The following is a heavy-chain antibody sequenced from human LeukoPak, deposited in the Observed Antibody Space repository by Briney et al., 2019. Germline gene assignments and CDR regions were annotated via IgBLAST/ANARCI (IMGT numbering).Heavy chain of an antibody. J-gene: IGHJ4*02. CDR1: GFTFDDYA. Sequence: GGSLRLSCAASGFTFDDYAMHWVRQAPGKGLEWVSGISWNSGSIGYADSVKGRFTISRDNAKSSLYLQMNSLRAEDTALYYCAKDPEIGSSGSYYFDYWGQGTLVTVSS. CDR2: ISWNSGSI. CDR3: AKDPEIGSSGSYYFDY. V-gene: IGHV3-9*01. D-gene: IGHD1-26*01.